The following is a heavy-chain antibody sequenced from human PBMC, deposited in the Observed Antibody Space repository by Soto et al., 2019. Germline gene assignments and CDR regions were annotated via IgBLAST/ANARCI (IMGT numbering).Heavy chain of an antibody. J-gene: IGHJ5*02. CDR2: FDPEDGET. CDR1: GYTLTELS. CDR3: ATLTCSSTSCYIGWFDP. Sequence: GASVKISCKVSGYTLTELSMHWVLQAPGKGLEWMGGFDPEDGETIYAQKFQGRVTMTEDTSTDTAYMELSSLRSEDTAVYYCATLTCSSTSCYIGWFDPWGQGTLVTVSS. V-gene: IGHV1-24*01. D-gene: IGHD2-2*02.